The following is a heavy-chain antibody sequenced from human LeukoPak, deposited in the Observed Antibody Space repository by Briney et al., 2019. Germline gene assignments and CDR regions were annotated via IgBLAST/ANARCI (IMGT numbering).Heavy chain of an antibody. D-gene: IGHD6-6*01. CDR1: GGSISSGGYY. CDR3: ARGPRSDLYFDY. Sequence: SETLSLTCTVSGGSISSGGYYWSWIRQHPGKGLEWIGNIYSSGSTYYNPSLKSRVTISVDTSKNQFSLKLSSVTAADTALYYCARGPRSDLYFDYWGQGTLVTVSS. CDR2: IYSSGST. V-gene: IGHV4-31*03. J-gene: IGHJ4*02.